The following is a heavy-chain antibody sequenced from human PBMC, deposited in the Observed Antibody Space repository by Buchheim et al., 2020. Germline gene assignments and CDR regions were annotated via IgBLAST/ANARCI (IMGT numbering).Heavy chain of an antibody. CDR1: GYTFSMYG. V-gene: IGHV1-18*01. J-gene: IGHJ4*01. CDR3: ARGGVAGGGFDP. D-gene: IGHD6-13*01. CDR2: ISPKNGNS. Sequence: QAQLVQSGTEVKEPGASVKVSCTASGYTFSMYGITWVRQAPGQGLEWMGWISPKNGNSKYAEKFRGRVTMPADTSTSTAYMELRSLTYDDTADYYCARGGVAGGGFDPWGQGTL.